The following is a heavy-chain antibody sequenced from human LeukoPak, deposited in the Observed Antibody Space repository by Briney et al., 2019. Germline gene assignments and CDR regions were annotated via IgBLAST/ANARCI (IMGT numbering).Heavy chain of an antibody. Sequence: ASVKVSCKASGYTFTGYYMHWVRQAPGQGLEWMGWINPNSGGTNYAQKFQGRVTMTRDTFISTAYMELSRLRSDDTAVYYCARQFDDPYGPPFTGFLKNWFDPWGQGTLVTVSS. D-gene: IGHD3-10*01. J-gene: IGHJ5*02. CDR3: ARQFDDPYGPPFTGFLKNWFDP. CDR1: GYTFTGYY. CDR2: INPNSGGT. V-gene: IGHV1-2*02.